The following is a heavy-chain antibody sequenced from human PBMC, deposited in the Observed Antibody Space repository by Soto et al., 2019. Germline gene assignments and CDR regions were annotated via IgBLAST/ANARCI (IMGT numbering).Heavy chain of an antibody. Sequence: QVQLQQWGAGLLKPSETLSLTCAVYGGSFSGYYWRWIRQPPGKGLEWIGEINHSGSTNYNPSLKSRVTISVDTSKNQFSLKLSSVTAADTAVYYCARARQWRLRYGLVGDAFDIWGQGTMVTVSS. J-gene: IGHJ3*02. CDR1: GGSFSGYY. CDR2: INHSGST. V-gene: IGHV4-34*01. D-gene: IGHD5-12*01. CDR3: ARARQWRLRYGLVGDAFDI.